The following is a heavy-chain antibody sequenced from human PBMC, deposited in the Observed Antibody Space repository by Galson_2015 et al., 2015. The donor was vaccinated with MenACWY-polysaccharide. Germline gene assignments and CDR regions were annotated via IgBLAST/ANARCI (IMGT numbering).Heavy chain of an antibody. CDR1: GLTFNSYG. CDR2: IWSDGNNI. D-gene: IGHD3-22*01. V-gene: IGHV3-33*01. Sequence: SLRLSCAASGLTFNSYGMHWVRQAPGKGLEWVAVIWSDGNNIYYADSVKGRFTISRDNSYNTLYLQMNSLRAEDTAVYYCVRGVYYDSRGHYYELNFWGQGTLVTVSS. CDR3: VRGVYYDSRGHYYELNF. J-gene: IGHJ4*02.